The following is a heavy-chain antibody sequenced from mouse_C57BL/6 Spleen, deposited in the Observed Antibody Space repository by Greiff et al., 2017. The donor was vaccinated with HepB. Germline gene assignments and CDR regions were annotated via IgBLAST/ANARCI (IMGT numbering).Heavy chain of an antibody. J-gene: IGHJ2*01. V-gene: IGHV1-61*01. CDR3: AREVVYEGVFDY. D-gene: IGHD2-12*01. CDR2: IYPSDSET. Sequence: QVHVKQPGAELVRPGSSVKLSCKASGYTFTSYWMDWVKQRPGQGLEWIGNIYPSDSETHYNQKFKDKATLTVDKSSSTAYMQLSSLTSEDSAVYYCAREVVYEGVFDYWGQGTTLTVSS. CDR1: GYTFTSYW.